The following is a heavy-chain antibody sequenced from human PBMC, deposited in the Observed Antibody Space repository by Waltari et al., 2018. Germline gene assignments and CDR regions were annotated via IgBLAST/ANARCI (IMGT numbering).Heavy chain of an antibody. V-gene: IGHV3-7*01. D-gene: IGHD2-8*01. J-gene: IGHJ4*02. CDR2: IKQDGSAK. Sequence: EVQLVESGGGLVQPGGSLRLSCAASGFTFSTYWMSWVRQAPGKGPEWVANIKQDGSAKSYVDSVKGRFSISRDNAKNSLFLQMNSLRSEDTAVYYCARTKRYFDLWGQGTLVTVSS. CDR3: ARTKRYFDL. CDR1: GFTFSTYW.